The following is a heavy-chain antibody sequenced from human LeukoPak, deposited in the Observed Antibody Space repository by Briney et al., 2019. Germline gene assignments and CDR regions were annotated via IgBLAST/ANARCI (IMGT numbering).Heavy chain of an antibody. V-gene: IGHV3-11*01. J-gene: IGHJ5*02. Sequence: GGSLRLSCAASGFTFSDYAMSWIRQAPGKGLEWVSDISSSGSTIYYADSVKGRFTISRDNAKNSLYLQMNSLRAEDTAVYYCARDKDDYGSGNHWFDPWGQGTLVTVSS. CDR3: ARDKDDYGSGNHWFDP. CDR2: ISSSGSTI. CDR1: GFTFSDYA. D-gene: IGHD3-10*01.